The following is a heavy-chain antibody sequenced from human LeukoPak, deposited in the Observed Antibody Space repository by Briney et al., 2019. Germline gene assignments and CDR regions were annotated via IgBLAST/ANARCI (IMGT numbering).Heavy chain of an antibody. D-gene: IGHD6-19*01. CDR3: AKGAPYSSGWYLDAFDI. CDR2: ISWNSGSI. J-gene: IGHJ3*02. V-gene: IGHV3-9*03. Sequence: GRSLRLSCAASGFTFDDYAMHWVRQAPGKGLEWVSGISWNSGSIGYADSVKGRFTISRDNAKNSLYRQMNSLRAEDMALYYCAKGAPYSSGWYLDAFDIWGQGTMVTVSS. CDR1: GFTFDDYA.